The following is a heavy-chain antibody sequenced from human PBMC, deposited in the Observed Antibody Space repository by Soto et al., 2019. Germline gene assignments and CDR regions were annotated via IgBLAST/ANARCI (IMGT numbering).Heavy chain of an antibody. V-gene: IGHV4-31*03. CDR1: GGSISSGGYY. J-gene: IGHJ5*02. CDR2: IYYSGSP. D-gene: IGHD5-12*01. Sequence: QVQLQESGPGLVKPSQTLSLTCTVSGGSISSGGYYWSWIRQHQGKGLEWIGYIYYSGSPYYNPCLQSRVTISVDTSKNQFSLKLSSVTAADTAVYYCARGRGYSGYDSVSTWFAPWGQGTLVTVSS. CDR3: ARGRGYSGYDSVSTWFAP.